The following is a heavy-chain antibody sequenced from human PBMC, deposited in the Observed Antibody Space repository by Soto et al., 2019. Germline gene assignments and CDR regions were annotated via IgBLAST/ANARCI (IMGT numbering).Heavy chain of an antibody. CDR1: GFNFSNFD. CDR2: LSERGITT. J-gene: IGHJ6*01. Sequence: PGGSLRLSCVPAGFNFSNFDMNWVRQAPGRRLEWISLLSERGITTTYADSVRSLFTVSRDNAQSSLYLQIDRLTVEDTGVYYCARADGVWG. V-gene: IGHV3-48*03. CDR3: ARADGV.